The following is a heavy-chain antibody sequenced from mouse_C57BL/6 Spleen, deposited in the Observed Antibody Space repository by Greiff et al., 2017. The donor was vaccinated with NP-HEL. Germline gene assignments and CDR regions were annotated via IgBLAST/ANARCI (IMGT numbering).Heavy chain of an antibody. V-gene: IGHV1-82*01. CDR2: IYPGDGDT. J-gene: IGHJ2*01. CDR3: ARKNYGDY. CDR1: GYAFSSSW. Sequence: VKLMESGPELVKPGASVKISCKASGYAFSSSWMNWVKQRPGKGLEWIGRIYPGDGDTNYNGKFKGKATLTADKSSSTAYMQLSSLTSEDSAVYFCARKNYGDYWGQGTTLTVSS.